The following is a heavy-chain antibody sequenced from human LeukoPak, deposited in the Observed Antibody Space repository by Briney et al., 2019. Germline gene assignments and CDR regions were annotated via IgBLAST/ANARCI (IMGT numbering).Heavy chain of an antibody. CDR2: ISSSGSTI. CDR3: ARDLFTIYQWIRGAFDY. CDR1: GFTFSDYY. D-gene: IGHD3-3*01. V-gene: IGHV3-11*01. Sequence: AGGSLRLSCAASGFTFSDYYMSWIRQAPGKGLEWVSYISSSGSTIYYADSVKGRFTISRDNAKNSLYLQMNSLRAEDTAVYYCARDLFTIYQWIRGAFDYWGQGTLVTVSS. J-gene: IGHJ4*02.